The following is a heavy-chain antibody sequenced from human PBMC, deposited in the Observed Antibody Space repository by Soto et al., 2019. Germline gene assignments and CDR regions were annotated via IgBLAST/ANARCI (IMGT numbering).Heavy chain of an antibody. D-gene: IGHD6-19*01. CDR1: GGSISTYY. Sequence: SETLPLTCTVSGGSISTYYWSWIRQPPGKGLEWIGYIFYSGSTNYNASLKSRVTISVDTSKNQFSLKLSSVIAADTAVYYCARAVAGPTAVYYYGMDVWGQGTTVTVSS. J-gene: IGHJ6*02. V-gene: IGHV4-59*01. CDR3: ARAVAGPTAVYYYGMDV. CDR2: IFYSGST.